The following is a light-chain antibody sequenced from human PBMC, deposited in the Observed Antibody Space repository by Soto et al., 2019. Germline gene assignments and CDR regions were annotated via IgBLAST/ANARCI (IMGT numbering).Light chain of an antibody. V-gene: IGLV2-14*01. CDR3: CSFTTSSTYV. J-gene: IGLJ1*01. CDR2: DVT. Sequence: QPPPMSGSPGLSINLSCACSRSDDGGYNHASWYQQYPGKAPKVMIYDVTNRPSGVSNRFSGSRSGNTASLTISGLQAEDEADYYCCSFTTSSTYVFGTGTKVTV. CDR1: RSDDGGYNH.